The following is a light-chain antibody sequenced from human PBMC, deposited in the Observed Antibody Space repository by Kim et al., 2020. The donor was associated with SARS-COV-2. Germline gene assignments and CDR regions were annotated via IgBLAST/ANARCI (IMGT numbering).Light chain of an antibody. J-gene: IGLJ3*02. CDR2: VSSDGSH. CDR1: SGHSSYA. CDR3: QTWGAGMGV. Sequence: SVKLTCTLSSGHSSYAVAWHQQQPEKGPRYLMKVSSDGSHTKGDGIPDRFSGSSSGAERYLTISSLQSEDEADYYCQTWGAGMGVFGGGTQLTVL. V-gene: IGLV4-69*01.